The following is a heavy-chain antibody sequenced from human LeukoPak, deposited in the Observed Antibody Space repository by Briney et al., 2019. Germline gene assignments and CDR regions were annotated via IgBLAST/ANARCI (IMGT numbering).Heavy chain of an antibody. Sequence: SVKVSCKASGGTFSSYAISWVRQAPGQGLEWMGGIIPIFGTANYAQKFQGRVTITADESKSTGYMELSSLRSEDTAVYYCARPGIAAAGTVPFDYWGQGTLVTVSS. J-gene: IGHJ4*02. D-gene: IGHD6-13*01. CDR2: IIPIFGTA. CDR1: GGTFSSYA. V-gene: IGHV1-69*01. CDR3: ARPGIAAAGTVPFDY.